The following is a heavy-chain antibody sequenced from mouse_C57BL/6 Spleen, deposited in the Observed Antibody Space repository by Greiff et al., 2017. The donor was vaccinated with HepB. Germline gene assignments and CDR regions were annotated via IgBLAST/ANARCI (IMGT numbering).Heavy chain of an antibody. Sequence: VQLQQPGAELVRPGSSVKLSCKASGYTFTSYWMHWVKQRPIQGLEWIGNIDPSDSETHYNQKFKDKATLTVDKSSSTAYMQLSSLTSEDSAVYYCARGGGYDDWYFDVWGTGTTVTVSS. CDR3: ARGGGYDDWYFDV. CDR1: GYTFTSYW. D-gene: IGHD2-2*01. CDR2: IDPSDSET. J-gene: IGHJ1*03. V-gene: IGHV1-52*01.